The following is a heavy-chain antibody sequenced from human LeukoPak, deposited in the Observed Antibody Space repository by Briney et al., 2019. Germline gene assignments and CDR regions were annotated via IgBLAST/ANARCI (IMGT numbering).Heavy chain of an antibody. D-gene: IGHD6-13*01. CDR2: ISYDGSNK. CDR1: GFTFSSYA. J-gene: IGHJ4*02. Sequence: PGGSLRLSCAASGFTFSSYAMHWVRQPPGKGLEWVAVISYDGSNKYYADSVKGRFTISRDNSKNTLYLQMSSLRAEDTAVYYCAKGGSSSWDYFDYWGQGTLVTVSS. V-gene: IGHV3-30*04. CDR3: AKGGSSSWDYFDY.